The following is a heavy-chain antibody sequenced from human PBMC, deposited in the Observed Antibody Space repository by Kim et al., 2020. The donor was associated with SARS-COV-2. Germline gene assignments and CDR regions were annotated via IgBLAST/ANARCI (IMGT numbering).Heavy chain of an antibody. CDR3: ARDGMVRGVDY. J-gene: IGHJ4*02. V-gene: IGHV6-1*01. Sequence: NDYAVSVKSRITINPDTSKNQFSLQLNSVTPEDTAVYYCARDGMVRGVDYWGQGTLVTVSS. D-gene: IGHD3-10*01. CDR2: N.